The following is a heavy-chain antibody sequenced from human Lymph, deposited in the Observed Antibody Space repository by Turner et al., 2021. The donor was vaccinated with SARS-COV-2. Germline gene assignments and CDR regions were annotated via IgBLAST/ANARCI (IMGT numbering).Heavy chain of an antibody. CDR3: ARAGSGSYFDAFDI. V-gene: IGHV3-30-3*01. D-gene: IGHD1-26*01. Sequence: QVQLVESGGGVVQPGRSLRLSCPASGFTFGTYAMDWGRQGPGKGLEVVAVNTYDGSNKYYADSVKGRFTISRDNSKNTLYLQMNSLRAEDTAVYYCARAGSGSYFDAFDIWGQGTMVTISS. CDR1: GFTFGTYA. CDR2: NTYDGSNK. J-gene: IGHJ3*02.